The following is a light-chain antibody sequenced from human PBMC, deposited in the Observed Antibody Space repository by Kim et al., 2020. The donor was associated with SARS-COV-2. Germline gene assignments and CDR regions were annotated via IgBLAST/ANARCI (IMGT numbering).Light chain of an antibody. V-gene: IGKV1-9*01. CDR3: QQLNTYPWT. CDR2: AAS. Sequence: ASVGDRVAVTCRNSQGIDNHLAWYQQKPGKAPKLLIFAASTLQSGVPSRFSGSGSGTEFTLTVSSLQPEDFAIYYCQQLNTYPWTFGQGTKVDIK. CDR1: QGIDNH. J-gene: IGKJ1*01.